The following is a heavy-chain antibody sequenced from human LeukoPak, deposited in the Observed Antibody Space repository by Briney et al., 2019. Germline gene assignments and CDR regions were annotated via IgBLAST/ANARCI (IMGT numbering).Heavy chain of an antibody. V-gene: IGHV4-61*08. CDR2: IYYSGST. CDR3: ARDRGRDGYNLEDYYYYGMDV. Sequence: SQTLSLTCTVSGGSISSGGYYWSWIRQHPGKGLEWIGYIYYSGSTNYNPSLKSRVTISVDTSKNQFSLKLSSVTAADTAVYYCARDRGRDGYNLEDYYYYGMDVWGQGTTVTVSS. D-gene: IGHD5-24*01. J-gene: IGHJ6*02. CDR1: GGSISSGGYY.